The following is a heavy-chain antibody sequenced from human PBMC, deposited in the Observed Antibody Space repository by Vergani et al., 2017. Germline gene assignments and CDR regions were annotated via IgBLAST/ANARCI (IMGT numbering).Heavy chain of an antibody. J-gene: IGHJ4*02. D-gene: IGHD6-19*01. V-gene: IGHV3-9*01. CDR2: ISWNSGSR. CDR1: GFTFDDYA. CDR3: AKVPIRFGAVAGIIDY. Sequence: EVQLVESGGGLVQPGRSLRLSCAASGFTFDDYAMHWVRQAPGKGLEWVSGISWNSGSRGYADSVKGRFTISRDNAKNSLYLQMNSLSAEDTALYYCAKVPIRFGAVAGIIDYWGQGTLVTVSS.